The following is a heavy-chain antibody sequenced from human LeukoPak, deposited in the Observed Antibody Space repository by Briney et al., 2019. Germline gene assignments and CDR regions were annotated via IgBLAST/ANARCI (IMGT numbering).Heavy chain of an antibody. CDR2: ISSSSSTI. D-gene: IGHD5-12*01. V-gene: IGHV3-48*01. J-gene: IGHJ4*02. Sequence: GGSLRLSCAASGFTFSSFNMNWVRQAPGKGLEWVSYISSSSSTIYYRDSVKGRFTISRDNSKNTLYLQMNSLRAEDTAIYYCAKTSRRDSAYDSPFDYWGQGTLVTVSS. CDR1: GFTFSSFN. CDR3: AKTSRRDSAYDSPFDY.